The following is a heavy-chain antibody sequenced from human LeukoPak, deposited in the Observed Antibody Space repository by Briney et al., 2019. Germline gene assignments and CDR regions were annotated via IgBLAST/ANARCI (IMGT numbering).Heavy chain of an antibody. Sequence: SETLSLTCTVSGGSISSHYWSWIRQPPGKGLEWIGYIYYSGSTSYNPSLKSRVTISVDTSKNQFSLKLSSVTSADTAVYYCARLEYSSPSRINWFDPWGREPWSPSPQ. J-gene: IGHJ5*02. V-gene: IGHV4-59*11. CDR3: ARLEYSSPSRINWFDP. CDR2: IYYSGST. D-gene: IGHD6-6*01. CDR1: GGSISSHY.